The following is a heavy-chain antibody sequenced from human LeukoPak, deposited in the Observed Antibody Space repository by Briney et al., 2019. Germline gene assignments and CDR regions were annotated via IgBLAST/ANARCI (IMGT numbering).Heavy chain of an antibody. V-gene: IGHV3-48*03. CDR2: ISSSSNTI. D-gene: IGHD2-15*01. J-gene: IGHJ4*02. CDR3: ARAPPYCSGGSFYGGIDY. CDR1: GFSFSGYE. Sequence: PGGSLRLSCAASGFSFSGYEVNSVREAPRKGLGWVSYISSSSNTIYYADSVKGRFTIYRDNAKNSVYLQMNSLRAEDTAVYYCARAPPYCSGGSFYGGIDYWGQGTLVSVSS.